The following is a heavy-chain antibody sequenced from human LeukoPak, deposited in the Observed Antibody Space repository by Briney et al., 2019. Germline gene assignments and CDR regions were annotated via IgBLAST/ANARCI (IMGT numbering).Heavy chain of an antibody. CDR2: INHSGRP. V-gene: IGHV4-34*01. J-gene: IGHJ5*02. Sequence: SETLSLTCAVYGGSFSGYYWSWIRQPPGNGLEWNGEINHSGRPNYNPPLKSRVTIPVDTSKNQFSLKMSSVTAEDTAVYYCARERRARITIFGVVSETNNWFDPWGQGTLVTVSS. CDR3: ARERRARITIFGVVSETNNWFDP. CDR1: GGSFSGYY. D-gene: IGHD3-3*01.